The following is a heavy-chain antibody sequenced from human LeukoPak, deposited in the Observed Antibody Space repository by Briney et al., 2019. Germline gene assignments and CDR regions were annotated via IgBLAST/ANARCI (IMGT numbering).Heavy chain of an antibody. CDR3: ARGKAVAADAFDI. Sequence: ASVKVSCKASGYTFTSYDINWVRQATGQGLEWMGWMNPNSGNTGYAQKFQGRVTITRNTSISTAYMELSSLRSEDTAVYYCARGKAVAADAFDIWGQGTMVTVSS. J-gene: IGHJ3*02. CDR2: MNPNSGNT. V-gene: IGHV1-8*03. CDR1: GYTFTSYD. D-gene: IGHD6-19*01.